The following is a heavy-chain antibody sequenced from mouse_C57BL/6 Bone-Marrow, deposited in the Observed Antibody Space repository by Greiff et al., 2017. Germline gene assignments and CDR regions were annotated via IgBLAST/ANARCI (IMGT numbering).Heavy chain of an antibody. CDR3: ARRRLGYHWYFDV. J-gene: IGHJ1*03. Sequence: VQLQQPGAELVRPGTSVKLSCKASGYTFTSYWMHWVKQRPGQGLEWIGVIDPSDSYTNYNQKFKGQATLTVDTSSSTAYMQLSSLTSEDSAVYYCARRRLGYHWYFDVWGTGTTVTVSS. CDR1: GYTFTSYW. CDR2: IDPSDSYT. D-gene: IGHD4-1*01. V-gene: IGHV1-59*01.